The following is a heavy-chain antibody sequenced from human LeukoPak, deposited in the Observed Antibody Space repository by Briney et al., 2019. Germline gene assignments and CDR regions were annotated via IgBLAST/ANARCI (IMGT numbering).Heavy chain of an antibody. D-gene: IGHD1-26*01. CDR3: ARGDVGTTAVPFDP. Sequence: SETLSLTCTVSGGSFSGYYWSWIRQPPGKGLEWIGEINHSGSTNYNPSLKSRVTISVDTSKNQFSLKLTSVTAADTAVYYCARGDVGTTAVPFDPWGQGTLVTVSS. V-gene: IGHV4-34*01. CDR1: GGSFSGYY. CDR2: INHSGST. J-gene: IGHJ5*02.